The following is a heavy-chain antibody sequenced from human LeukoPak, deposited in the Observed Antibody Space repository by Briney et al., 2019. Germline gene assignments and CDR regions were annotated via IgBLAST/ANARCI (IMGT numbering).Heavy chain of an antibody. CDR3: ARVSSAVAGSIDY. D-gene: IGHD6-19*01. Sequence: ASVKVSCKASGYTFTGYYMHWVRQAPGQGLEWMGWINPNSGGTNYAQKFQGRVTMTRDTSISTAYMELSRLRSDDTAVYYCARVSSAVAGSIDYWGQGTLVTASS. V-gene: IGHV1-2*02. CDR1: GYTFTGYY. J-gene: IGHJ4*02. CDR2: INPNSGGT.